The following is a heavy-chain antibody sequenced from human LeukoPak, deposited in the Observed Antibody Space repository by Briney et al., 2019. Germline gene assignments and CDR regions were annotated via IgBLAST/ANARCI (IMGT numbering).Heavy chain of an antibody. CDR2: INHSGST. Sequence: SETLSLTCAVYGGSFSGHYWSWIRQPPGKGLEWIGEINHSGSTNYNPSLKSRVTISVDTSKNQFSLKLSSVTAADTAVYYCARQGPRRDYFDYWGQGTLVTLSS. J-gene: IGHJ4*02. CDR3: ARQGPRRDYFDY. CDR1: GGSFSGHY. V-gene: IGHV4-34*01.